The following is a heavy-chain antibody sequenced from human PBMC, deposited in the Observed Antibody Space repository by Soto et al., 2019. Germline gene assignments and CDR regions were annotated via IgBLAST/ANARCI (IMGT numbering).Heavy chain of an antibody. CDR1: DFSFISYT. V-gene: IGHV3-30-3*01. Sequence: GGSRRFSFAASDFSFISYTMHWVRQTPGKGLDWVAFISLDGNKKQKADSVEGRFTISRVTSTTTVFLHMNSLTTADTAIYYCARERYSSGRYFDLWGHGTPVTVSS. D-gene: IGHD1-1*01. CDR2: ISLDGNKK. CDR3: ARERYSSGRYFDL. J-gene: IGHJ4*01.